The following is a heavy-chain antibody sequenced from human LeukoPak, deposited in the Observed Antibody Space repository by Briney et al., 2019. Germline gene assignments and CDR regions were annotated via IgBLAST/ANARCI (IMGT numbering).Heavy chain of an antibody. CDR1: GFTFSSYG. J-gene: IGHJ5*02. CDR3: AKDWEEGGYNWFDP. Sequence: PGGSLRLSCAASGFTFSSYGMHWVRQAPGKGLEWVAVISYDGSNKYYADSVKGRFTISRDNSKNTLYLQMNSLRAEDTAVYYCAKDWEEGGYNWFDPWGQGTLVTVSS. D-gene: IGHD1-26*01. V-gene: IGHV3-30*18. CDR2: ISYDGSNK.